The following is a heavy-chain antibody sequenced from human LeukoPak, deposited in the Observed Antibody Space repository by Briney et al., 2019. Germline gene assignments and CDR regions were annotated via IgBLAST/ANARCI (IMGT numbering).Heavy chain of an antibody. CDR1: GFTFSNVC. Sequence: PGGSLRLSCAASGFTFSNVCMSWDRQAPGTGLEWVGRILSITGWGTSVYPAPVKGRFTISRDDSKNTLYLQMNSLKTEDTAVYYCTTHRGEWVLDYWGQGTLVTVFS. J-gene: IGHJ4*02. V-gene: IGHV3-15*01. D-gene: IGHD3-16*01. CDR2: ILSITGWGTS. CDR3: TTHRGEWVLDY.